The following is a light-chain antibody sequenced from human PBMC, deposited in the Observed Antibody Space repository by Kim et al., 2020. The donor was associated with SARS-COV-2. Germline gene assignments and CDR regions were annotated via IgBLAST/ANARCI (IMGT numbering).Light chain of an antibody. CDR2: GKN. J-gene: IGLJ2*01. CDR3: NSRDSSDNVV. V-gene: IGLV3-19*01. CDR1: SGRSYY. Sequence: VALGQTCRTTSRGDSGRSYYATWYQQKPGQAPIIVIYGKNIRPSGIPDRFSGSSSGNTASLTITGTQAGDEADYYCNSRDSSDNVVFGGGTQLTVL.